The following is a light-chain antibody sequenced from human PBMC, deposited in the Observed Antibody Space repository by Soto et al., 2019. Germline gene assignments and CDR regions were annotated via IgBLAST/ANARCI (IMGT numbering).Light chain of an antibody. CDR1: QSISSSTY. J-gene: IGKJ5*01. Sequence: EIVLTQPPGTLSLSPGEGATLSCRASQSISSSTYLAWYQKKPGQAPRLFIYGASSRATGIPDRFSGSGSGTDFTLTISRLEPEDFAVYYCQQYGSSITFGQGTRLEIK. V-gene: IGKV3-20*01. CDR2: GAS. CDR3: QQYGSSIT.